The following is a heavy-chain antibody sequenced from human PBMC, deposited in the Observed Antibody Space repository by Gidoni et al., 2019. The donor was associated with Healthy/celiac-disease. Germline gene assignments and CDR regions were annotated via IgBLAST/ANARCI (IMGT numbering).Heavy chain of an antibody. D-gene: IGHD3-9*01. CDR1: GFTFSSYW. CDR3: ARVNRYYDILTGYYHPSSFDY. CDR2: IKQDGSEK. J-gene: IGHJ4*02. Sequence: EVQLVESGGGLVQPGGSLRLSCAASGFTFSSYWLSWVRQAPGKGLEWVANIKQDGSEKYYVDSVKGRFTISRDNAKNSLYLQMNSLRAEDTAVYYCARVNRYYDILTGYYHPSSFDYWGQGTLVTVSS. V-gene: IGHV3-7*01.